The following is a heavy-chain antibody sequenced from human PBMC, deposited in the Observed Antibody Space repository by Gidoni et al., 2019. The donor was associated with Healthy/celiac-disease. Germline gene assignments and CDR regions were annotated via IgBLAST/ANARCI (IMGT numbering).Heavy chain of an antibody. V-gene: IGHV4-39*01. CDR1: GGSISSSSNY. D-gene: IGHD3-3*01. J-gene: IGHJ4*02. Sequence: QLQLQESGPGLVKPSETLSLPCTVSGGSISSSSNYWGWIRQPPGKGLEWIGSIYYSGSTYYNPSLKSRVTISVDTSKNQFSLKLSSVTAADTAVYYCARTIEYYFDYWGQGTLVTVSS. CDR2: IYYSGST. CDR3: ARTIEYYFDY.